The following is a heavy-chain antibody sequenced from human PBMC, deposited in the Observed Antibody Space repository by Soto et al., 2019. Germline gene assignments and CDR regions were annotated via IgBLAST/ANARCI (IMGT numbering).Heavy chain of an antibody. D-gene: IGHD3-10*01. CDR3: ASHVSHGSGSYKYFQL. J-gene: IGHJ1*01. V-gene: IGHV5-51*01. CDR1: GFTFTSYW. Sequence: GESLKISCKGSGFTFTSYWIGWVRQMPGKGPEWMGIIYPGDSDTRYSPSFQGQVTISADKSISTAYLQWSSLKASDTAMYYCASHVSHGSGSYKYFQLWGQGTLVTVSS. CDR2: IYPGDSDT.